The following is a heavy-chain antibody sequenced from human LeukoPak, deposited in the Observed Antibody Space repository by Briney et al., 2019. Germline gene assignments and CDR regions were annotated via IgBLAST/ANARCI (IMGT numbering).Heavy chain of an antibody. Sequence: SETLSLTCTVSGGSVGSSSSYWGWIRQPPGKGLEWIGTIYYSGSTYYNPPLKSRVTISVDTSKNQFSLKLSSVTAADTAVYYCASLYYYGSGSYRAFDIWGQGTMVTVSS. J-gene: IGHJ3*02. CDR3: ASLYYYGSGSYRAFDI. D-gene: IGHD3-10*01. V-gene: IGHV4-39*01. CDR2: IYYSGST. CDR1: GGSVGSSSSY.